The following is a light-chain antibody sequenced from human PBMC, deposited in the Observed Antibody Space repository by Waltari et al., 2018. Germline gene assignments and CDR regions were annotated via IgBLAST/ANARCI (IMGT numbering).Light chain of an antibody. Sequence: SALPQPASVSGSPGQSLTTSCTGPRSDFSLLAYVSWYQQRPGKFPRLIIYDVVKRPSGVSNRFSGSMSGYTATLTISGLQAEDEADYYCCSYTSSDTYVFGSGTTVTVL. V-gene: IGLV2-14*03. J-gene: IGLJ1*01. CDR3: CSYTSSDTYV. CDR1: RSDFSLLAY. CDR2: DVV.